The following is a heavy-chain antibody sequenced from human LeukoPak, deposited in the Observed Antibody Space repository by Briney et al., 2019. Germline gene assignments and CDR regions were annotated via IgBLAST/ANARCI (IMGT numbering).Heavy chain of an antibody. CDR3: ARAGDIVVVRLNYYYYYGMDV. CDR1: GFTFSGSA. V-gene: IGHV3-73*01. J-gene: IGHJ6*02. CDR2: IRSKANSYAT. Sequence: GGSLKLSCAASGFTFSGSAMHWVRQASGKGLEWVGRIRSKANSYATAYAASVKGRFTISRDDSKNTAYLQMNSLKTEDTAVYYCARAGDIVVVRLNYYYYYGMDVWGQGTTVTVSS. D-gene: IGHD2-2*01.